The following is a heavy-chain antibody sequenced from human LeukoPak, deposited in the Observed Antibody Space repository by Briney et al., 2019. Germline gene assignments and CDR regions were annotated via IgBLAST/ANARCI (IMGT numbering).Heavy chain of an antibody. CDR1: GGTFSSYA. CDR2: ISAYNGNT. V-gene: IGHV1-18*01. CDR3: ARVAVAGTGDY. Sequence: ASVKVSCKASGGTFSSYAISWVRQAPGQGLEWMGWISAYNGNTNYAQKLQGRVTMTTDTSTSTAYMELRSLRSDDTAVYYCARVAVAGTGDYWGQGTLVTVSS. J-gene: IGHJ4*02. D-gene: IGHD6-19*01.